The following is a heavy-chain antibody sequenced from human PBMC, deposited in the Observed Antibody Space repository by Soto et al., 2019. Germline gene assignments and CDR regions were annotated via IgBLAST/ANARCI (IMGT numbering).Heavy chain of an antibody. J-gene: IGHJ6*02. Sequence: PSETLSLTCTVSGGSIRSSSYYWGWIRQPPGKGLEWIGSMYYSGSTYYNPSLKSRVTISVDTSKNQFSLKLSSVTAADTTVYYCARLTIAARPGYYYCGMDVWGQGTTVTVSS. CDR2: MYYSGST. CDR3: ARLTIAARPGYYYCGMDV. V-gene: IGHV4-39*01. D-gene: IGHD6-6*01. CDR1: GGSIRSSSYY.